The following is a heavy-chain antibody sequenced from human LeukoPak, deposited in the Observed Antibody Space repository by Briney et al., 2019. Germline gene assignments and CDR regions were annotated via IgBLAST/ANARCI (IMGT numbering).Heavy chain of an antibody. Sequence: ASVKVSFKSSGGTFISYAISWVRQAPGQGLEWMGRIIPILGIANYAQKFQGRVTITADKSTSTAYMELSSLRSEDTAVYYCAREDYDSSGYYQTPIDYWGQGTLVTVSS. CDR3: AREDYDSSGYYQTPIDY. J-gene: IGHJ4*02. V-gene: IGHV1-69*04. CDR2: IIPILGIA. CDR1: GGTFISYA. D-gene: IGHD3-22*01.